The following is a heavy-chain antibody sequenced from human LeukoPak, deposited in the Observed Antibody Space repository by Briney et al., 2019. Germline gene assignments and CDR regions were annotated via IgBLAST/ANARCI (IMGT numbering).Heavy chain of an antibody. CDR3: ARRSYHLLYGYYYYYMDV. CDR1: GFTFSDYY. CDR2: INHSGNI. Sequence: GSLRLSCAASGFTFSDYYMSWIRQSPEKGLEWIAQINHSGNINYNPSLQSRLTISVDTSKSQFSLMLRSVTAADTAVYYCARRSYHLLYGYYYYYMDVWGKGTPVTVSS. D-gene: IGHD2-2*02. J-gene: IGHJ6*03. V-gene: IGHV4-34*01.